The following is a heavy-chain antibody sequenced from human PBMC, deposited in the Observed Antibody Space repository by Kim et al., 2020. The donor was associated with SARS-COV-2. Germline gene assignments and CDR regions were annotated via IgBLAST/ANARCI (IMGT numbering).Heavy chain of an antibody. CDR3: ARARRSSGWSLGGVRWIDP. V-gene: IGHV4-39*07. Sequence: SETLSLTCSVSGGSISSSGYYWGWIRQPPGKGLEWIGSIYYSGSTYYNPSLKSRVTISVDTSKNQFSLKLSSVTAADTAVYYCARARRSSGWSLGGVRWIDPWGQGTLVSVSS. CDR1: GGSISSSGYY. CDR2: IYYSGST. J-gene: IGHJ5*02. D-gene: IGHD6-19*01.